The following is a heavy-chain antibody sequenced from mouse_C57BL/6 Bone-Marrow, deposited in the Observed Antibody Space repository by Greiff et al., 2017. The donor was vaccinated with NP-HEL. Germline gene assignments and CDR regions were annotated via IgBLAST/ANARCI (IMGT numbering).Heavy chain of an antibody. CDR3: ARSGYYGSSRSYWYFDV. CDR2: IHPNSGST. Sequence: VQLQQPGAELVKPGASVKLSCKASGYTFTSYWMHWVKQRPGQGLEWIGMIHPNSGSTNYNEKFKSKATLTVDKSSITAYMQLSSLTSEDSAVSYCARSGYYGSSRSYWYFDVWGTGTTVTVSS. J-gene: IGHJ1*03. CDR1: GYTFTSYW. V-gene: IGHV1-64*01. D-gene: IGHD1-1*01.